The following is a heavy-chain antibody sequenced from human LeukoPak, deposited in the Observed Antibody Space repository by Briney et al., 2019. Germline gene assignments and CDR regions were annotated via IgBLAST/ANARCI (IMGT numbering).Heavy chain of an antibody. D-gene: IGHD1-26*01. J-gene: IGHJ5*02. V-gene: IGHV1-18*01. CDR1: GYTFTSYG. CDR3: ARDNSVGETAWWFDP. Sequence: RASVKASCKASGYTFTSYGISWVRQAPGQGLEWMGWISAYNGNTNYAQKLQGRVTMTRDMFTSTDYMELTSLTSDDTAVYYCARDNSVGETAWWFDPWGQGTLVTVSS. CDR2: ISAYNGNT.